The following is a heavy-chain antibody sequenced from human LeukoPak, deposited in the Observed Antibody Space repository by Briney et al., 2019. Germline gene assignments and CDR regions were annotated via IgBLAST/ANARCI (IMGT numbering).Heavy chain of an antibody. Sequence: AASVKVSCKASGYTFTSYAMNWVRQAPGQGLEWMGWINTNTGNPTYAQGFTGRFVFSLDTSVSTAYLQISSLKAEDTAVYYCARRSVYSSWYAMDFDYWGQGTLVTVSS. CDR3: ARRSVYSSWYAMDFDY. V-gene: IGHV7-4-1*02. D-gene: IGHD6-13*01. J-gene: IGHJ4*02. CDR2: INTNTGNP. CDR1: GYTFTSYA.